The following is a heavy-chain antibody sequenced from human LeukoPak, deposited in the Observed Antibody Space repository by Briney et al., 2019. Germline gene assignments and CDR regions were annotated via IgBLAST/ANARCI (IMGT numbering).Heavy chain of an antibody. J-gene: IGHJ4*02. V-gene: IGHV3-48*03. CDR2: ITASGGSI. CDR3: ARVDTVMAYYFDL. CDR1: GFTFSSFE. Sequence: GGSLRLSCAASGFTFSSFEMNWVRQAPGKGLEWVSYITASGGSIYYADSVKGRVTISRHNSRNTLYLQMNSLRAEDTAVYYCARVDTVMAYYFDLWGQGTLVTVSS. D-gene: IGHD5-18*01.